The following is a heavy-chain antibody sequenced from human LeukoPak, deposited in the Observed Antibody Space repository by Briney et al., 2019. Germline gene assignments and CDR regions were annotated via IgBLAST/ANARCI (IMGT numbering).Heavy chain of an antibody. CDR1: GFTFSSYA. J-gene: IGHJ4*02. D-gene: IGHD2-2*02. V-gene: IGHV3-64D*06. Sequence: PGGSLRLSCSASGFTFSSYAMHWVRQTPGKGLEYVSAISINGGSTYYTDSVKGRFTISRDNAKNTLYLQMSSLRAEDTAVYYCVRRSPRDCSTTSCYSSSWHFDYWGQGTLVTVSS. CDR2: ISINGGST. CDR3: VRRSPRDCSTTSCYSSSWHFDY.